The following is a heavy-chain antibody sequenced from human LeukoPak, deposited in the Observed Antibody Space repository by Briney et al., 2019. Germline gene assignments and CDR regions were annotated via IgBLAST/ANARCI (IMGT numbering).Heavy chain of an antibody. CDR1: GFTFSSYA. CDR3: ARDFTIFGVVSFYGMDA. Sequence: GGSLRLSCAASGFTFSSYAMHWVRQAPGKGLEWVAVISYDGSNKYYADSVKGRFTISRDNSKNTLYLQMNSLRAEDTAVYYCARDFTIFGVVSFYGMDAWGQGTTVTVSS. J-gene: IGHJ6*02. D-gene: IGHD3-3*01. CDR2: ISYDGSNK. V-gene: IGHV3-30-3*01.